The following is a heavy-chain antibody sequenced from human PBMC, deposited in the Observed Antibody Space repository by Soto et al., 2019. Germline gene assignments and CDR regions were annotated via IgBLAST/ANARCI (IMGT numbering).Heavy chain of an antibody. J-gene: IGHJ4*02. Sequence: QITLKESGPTLVKPTQTLTLTCTFSGFSLATNGVGVGWIRQSPGKALEWLTIIYWDDDERYRPSLKSRLTVTKDTSKNQVVLTMTNMDTVDTATYYCAHRRHYYFDWWGQGTLVTVSS. V-gene: IGHV2-5*02. CDR2: IYWDDDE. CDR3: AHRRHYYFDW. CDR1: GFSLATNGVG.